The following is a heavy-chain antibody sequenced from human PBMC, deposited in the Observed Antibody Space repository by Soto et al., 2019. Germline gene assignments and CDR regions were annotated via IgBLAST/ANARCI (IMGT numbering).Heavy chain of an antibody. CDR3: ARDGGPAVIPYYYGMDV. CDR2: INPNSGGT. Sequence: SGQVSFHRSRYTFPCYYMHLVRQETGQGLEWMGWINPNSGGTNYAQKFQGRVTMTRDTSISTAYMELSRLRSDDTAVYYCARDGGPAVIPYYYGMDVWGQGTTVTVSS. J-gene: IGHJ6*02. CDR1: RYTFPCYY. V-gene: IGHV1-2*02. D-gene: IGHD3-16*01.